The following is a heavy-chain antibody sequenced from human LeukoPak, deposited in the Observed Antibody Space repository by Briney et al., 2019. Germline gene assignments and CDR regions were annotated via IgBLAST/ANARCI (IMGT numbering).Heavy chain of an antibody. CDR1: GFTFSSYA. D-gene: IGHD2-15*01. V-gene: IGHV3-9*03. Sequence: QSGGSLRLSCAASGFTFSSYAMSWVRQAPGKGLEWVSGISWDSSSVAYADSVEGRFTISRDNAKNSLYLQMNSLRAEDMALYYCAKDVGGPLADAFDIWGQGTMVTVSS. CDR3: AKDVGGPLADAFDI. J-gene: IGHJ3*02. CDR2: ISWDSSSV.